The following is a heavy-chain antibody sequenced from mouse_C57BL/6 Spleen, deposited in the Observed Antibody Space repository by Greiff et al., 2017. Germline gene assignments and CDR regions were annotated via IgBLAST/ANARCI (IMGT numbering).Heavy chain of an antibody. V-gene: IGHV5-4*01. D-gene: IGHD2-14*01. Sequence: EVQRVESGGGLVKPGGSLKLSCAASGFTFSSYAMSWVRQTPEKRLEWVATISDGGSYTYYPDNVKGRFTIARDNAKNNLYLQMSHLKSEDTAMYCCASRYSFDYWGQGTTLTVSS. J-gene: IGHJ2*01. CDR1: GFTFSSYA. CDR2: ISDGGSYT. CDR3: ASRYSFDY.